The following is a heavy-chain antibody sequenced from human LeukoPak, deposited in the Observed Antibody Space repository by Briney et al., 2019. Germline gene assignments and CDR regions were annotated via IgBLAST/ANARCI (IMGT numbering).Heavy chain of an antibody. Sequence: ASVKVSCKASGYTFTGYYMHWVRQAPGQGLEWMGWINPNTGGTNYAQKFQGRVTMTRDTSISTGYMELSRLTSDDTAVYYCARETGQFEHDSWGQGTLVTVSS. CDR2: INPNTGGT. CDR1: GYTFTGYY. D-gene: IGHD5-24*01. J-gene: IGHJ4*02. CDR3: ARETGQFEHDS. V-gene: IGHV1-2*02.